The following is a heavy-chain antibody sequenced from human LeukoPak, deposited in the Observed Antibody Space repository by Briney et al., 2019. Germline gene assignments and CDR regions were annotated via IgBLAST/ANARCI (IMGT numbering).Heavy chain of an antibody. CDR2: IYHSGIT. CDR1: DYSISSGYGYY. Sequence: SETLSLTCTVSDYSISSGYGYYWGWIRQPPGKGLEWIGNIYHSGITYYNHFNSSLKSRVTISIDTSKNQFSLKLSSVTAADTAVYYCARVKGVVTAILDYWGQGTLVTVSS. V-gene: IGHV4-38-2*02. D-gene: IGHD2-21*02. CDR3: ARVKGVVTAILDY. J-gene: IGHJ4*02.